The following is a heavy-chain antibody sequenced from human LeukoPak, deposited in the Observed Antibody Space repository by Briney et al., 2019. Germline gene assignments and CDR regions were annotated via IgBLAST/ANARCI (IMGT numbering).Heavy chain of an antibody. Sequence: GGSLRLSCAVSGFRFSSYWMHWVRQAPGKGLVWVSRINTDGSGTTYADSVKGRFTISRDNAKNTLYLQMNSLRTEDTAVYYCARVEGYYDFWSGYYYDYWGQGTLVTVSS. V-gene: IGHV3-74*01. CDR1: GFRFSSYW. D-gene: IGHD3-3*01. J-gene: IGHJ4*02. CDR3: ARVEGYYDFWSGYYYDY. CDR2: INTDGSGT.